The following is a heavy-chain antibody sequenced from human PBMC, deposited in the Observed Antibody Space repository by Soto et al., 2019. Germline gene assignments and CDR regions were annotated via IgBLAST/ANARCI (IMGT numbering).Heavy chain of an antibody. V-gene: IGHV1-3*01. Sequence: SVKVSCKASGYSFTSYAIYWVRQAPGQRLEWMGWIDAGNGNTKYSQKLQGRVTFTGDTSASTAHMELSSLRSEDTAVYFCARGVENIVVVLDVFGYYGMDVWGQGTTVTVSS. CDR1: GYSFTSYA. D-gene: IGHD2-2*01. CDR2: IDAGNGNT. J-gene: IGHJ6*02. CDR3: ARGVENIVVVLDVFGYYGMDV.